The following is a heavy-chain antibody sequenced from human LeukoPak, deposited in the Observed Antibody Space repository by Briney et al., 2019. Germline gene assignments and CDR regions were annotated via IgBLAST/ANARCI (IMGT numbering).Heavy chain of an antibody. D-gene: IGHD3-10*01. J-gene: IGHJ4*02. CDR2: ISSSSSYI. Sequence: NPGGSLRLSCAASGFTFSSYEMDWVRQAPGKGLEWVSYISSSSSYIYYADSVKGRFTISRDNAKNSLYLQMNSLRAEDTAVYYCARGLGPYYGSGSYRYWGQGTLVTVSS. CDR3: ARGLGPYYGSGSYRY. CDR1: GFTFSSYE. V-gene: IGHV3-21*05.